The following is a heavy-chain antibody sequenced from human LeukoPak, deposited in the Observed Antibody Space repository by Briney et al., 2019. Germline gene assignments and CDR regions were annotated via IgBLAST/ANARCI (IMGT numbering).Heavy chain of an antibody. CDR1: GLTFSDVW. CDR2: IQSNGDAGST. CDR3: TTVIARKLVPSFDY. V-gene: IGHV3-15*01. J-gene: IGHJ4*02. Sequence: PGGSLRLSCAASGLTFSDVWMSWVRQPPGKGLEWVGCIQSNGDAGSTDYAAPVKGRYTMSRDDSGSTEYLKINSEKPEDTAVYYCTTVIARKLVPSFDYWGKGTRVTVSS. D-gene: IGHD6-13*01.